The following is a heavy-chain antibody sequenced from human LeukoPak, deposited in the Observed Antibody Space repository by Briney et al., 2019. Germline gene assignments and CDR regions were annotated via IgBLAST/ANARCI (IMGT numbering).Heavy chain of an antibody. Sequence: GGSLRLSCTVSGFTFSGFWMSWVRQAPGWGLEWVASINQDESRKHYVDSVKGRFTISRDNAKKSLYLQMDSLRAEDTALYYCARLFGGVTTYDYWGQGTLVSVSS. V-gene: IGHV3-7*01. CDR2: INQDESRK. D-gene: IGHD2-8*02. J-gene: IGHJ4*02. CDR3: ARLFGGVTTYDY. CDR1: GFTFSGFW.